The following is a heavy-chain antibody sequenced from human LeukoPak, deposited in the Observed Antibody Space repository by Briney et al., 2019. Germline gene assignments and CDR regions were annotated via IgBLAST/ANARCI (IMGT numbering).Heavy chain of an antibody. Sequence: GGSLRLSCAASGFTFSSYAMSWVRQAPGKGLEWVSAISGSGGSTYYADSVKGRFTVSRDNSKNTLYLQMNSLRAEDTAVYYCAKVWVVRGTAYDYWGQGTLVTVSS. V-gene: IGHV3-23*01. D-gene: IGHD3-10*01. CDR1: GFTFSSYA. CDR3: AKVWVVRGTAYDY. J-gene: IGHJ4*02. CDR2: ISGSGGST.